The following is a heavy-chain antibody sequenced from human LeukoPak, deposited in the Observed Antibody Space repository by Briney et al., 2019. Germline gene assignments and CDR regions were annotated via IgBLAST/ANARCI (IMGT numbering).Heavy chain of an antibody. CDR3: ARDSSWSPHYYYYYMDV. Sequence: QAGGSLRLSCAASGFTFSSYGMHWVRQAPGKGLEWVAVISYDGSNKYYADSVKGRFTISRDNSKNTLYLQMNSLRAEDTAVYYCARDSSWSPHYYYYYMDVWGKGTTVTVSS. CDR1: GFTFSSYG. CDR2: ISYDGSNK. D-gene: IGHD6-13*01. J-gene: IGHJ6*03. V-gene: IGHV3-30*03.